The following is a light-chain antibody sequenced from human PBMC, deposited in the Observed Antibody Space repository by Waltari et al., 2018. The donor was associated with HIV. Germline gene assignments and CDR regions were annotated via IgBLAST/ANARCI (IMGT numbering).Light chain of an antibody. CDR3: QQYNTWPLS. V-gene: IGKV3-15*01. J-gene: IGKJ4*01. CDR1: QNIITN. CDR2: GAS. Sequence: EIVMTQSPATLSVSPGERATLSCRASQNIITNLAWYQQKPGQAPRLLIYGASTRATSIPARFSGSGYGTDFTLTINSLQSEDIAGYYCQQYNTWPLSFGGGTKVEIK.